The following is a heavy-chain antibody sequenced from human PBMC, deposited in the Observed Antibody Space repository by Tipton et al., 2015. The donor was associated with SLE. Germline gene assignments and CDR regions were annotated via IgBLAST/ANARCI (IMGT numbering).Heavy chain of an antibody. CDR1: GGSISSYY. Sequence: TLSLTCTVSGGSISSYYWGWIRQPPGKGLEWIGSIYYSGSTYYNPSLKSRVTISVDTSKNQFSLKLSSVTAADTAVYYCAGAWQGYCSGGTCYVLDYWGQGTLVTVSS. J-gene: IGHJ4*02. D-gene: IGHD2-15*01. CDR3: AGAWQGYCSGGTCYVLDY. CDR2: IYYSGST. V-gene: IGHV4-39*07.